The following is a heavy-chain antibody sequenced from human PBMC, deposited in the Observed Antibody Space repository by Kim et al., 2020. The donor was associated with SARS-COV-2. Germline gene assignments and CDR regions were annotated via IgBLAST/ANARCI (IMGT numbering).Heavy chain of an antibody. Sequence: GGSLRLSCAASGFTVSSNYMSWVRQAPGKGLEWVSVIYRGGRTYYADSVKGRFTISRDNSKNTVYLQMNSLRGEDTAVYFCARGGTTATNKELDCWGQGTLVTVSS. D-gene: IGHD4-17*01. V-gene: IGHV3-66*01. CDR2: IYRGGRT. CDR1: GFTVSSNY. J-gene: IGHJ4*02. CDR3: ARGGTTATNKELDC.